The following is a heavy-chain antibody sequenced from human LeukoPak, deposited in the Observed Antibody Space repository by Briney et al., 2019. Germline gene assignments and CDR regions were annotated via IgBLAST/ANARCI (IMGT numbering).Heavy chain of an antibody. D-gene: IGHD6-13*01. CDR3: ATEIHRGSGIAAV. Sequence: ASVKVSCKASGGTFSSYAISWVRQAPGQGLEWMGGIIPIFGTANYAQKFQGRVTITADESTSTAYMELSSLRSEDTAVYYCATEIHRGSGIAAVWGQGTLVTVSP. CDR2: IIPIFGTA. J-gene: IGHJ4*02. CDR1: GGTFSSYA. V-gene: IGHV1-69*13.